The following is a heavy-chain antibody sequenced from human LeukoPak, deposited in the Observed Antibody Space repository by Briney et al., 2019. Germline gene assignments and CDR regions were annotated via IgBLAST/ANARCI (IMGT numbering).Heavy chain of an antibody. CDR2: IRQDGSEK. V-gene: IGHV3-7*01. D-gene: IGHD3-10*01. CDR3: VRERFHGSGAPKFDF. CDR1: GFTFSSYW. Sequence: GGSLRLSCAAAGFTFSSYWMSWVRQAPGKGLEWVANIRQDGSEKQYVDSMKGRFTISRDNAKNSLHLQVNSLRAEDTAVYYCVRERFHGSGAPKFDFWGQGTLVTVSS. J-gene: IGHJ4*02.